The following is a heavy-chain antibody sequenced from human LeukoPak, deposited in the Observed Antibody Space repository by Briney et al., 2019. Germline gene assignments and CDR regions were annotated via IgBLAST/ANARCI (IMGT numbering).Heavy chain of an antibody. CDR1: GYTFTSYD. J-gene: IGHJ6*02. Sequence: ASVKVSCKASGYTFTSYDINWVRQATGQGLEWMGWMNPNSGNTGYAQKFQGRVTMTRNTSISTAYMEPSSLRSEDTAVYYCARVVGHTYYYDSSGYSGAGYGMDVWGQGTTVTVSS. CDR3: ARVVGHTYYYDSSGYSGAGYGMDV. V-gene: IGHV1-8*01. D-gene: IGHD3-22*01. CDR2: MNPNSGNT.